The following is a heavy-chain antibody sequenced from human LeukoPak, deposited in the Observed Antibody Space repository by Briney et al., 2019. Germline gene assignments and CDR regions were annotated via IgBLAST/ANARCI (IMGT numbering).Heavy chain of an antibody. CDR3: ARGRYDSSGYYHYTFDY. V-gene: IGHV1-2*06. Sequence: SVKVSCKASGYTFTGYYMHWVRQAPGQGLEWMGRINPNSGGTNYAQKFQGRVTKTRDTSISTAYMELSRLRSDDTAVYYCARGRYDSSGYYHYTFDYWGQGTLVTVSS. J-gene: IGHJ4*02. CDR2: INPNSGGT. CDR1: GYTFTGYY. D-gene: IGHD3-22*01.